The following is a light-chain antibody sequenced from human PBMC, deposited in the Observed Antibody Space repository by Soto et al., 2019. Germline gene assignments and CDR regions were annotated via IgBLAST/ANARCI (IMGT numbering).Light chain of an antibody. J-gene: IGKJ1*01. Sequence: EIVLTQSPGTLSLSPGERATLSCRAGQSISSDYVAWYQQKPGQAPRLLIYGASNRASGIPDRFSGSGSGTDFTLTISRLEPENFAVYYCQQYGGSQRSCGLWTKVEIK. CDR3: QQYGGSQRS. V-gene: IGKV3-20*01. CDR1: QSISSDY. CDR2: GAS.